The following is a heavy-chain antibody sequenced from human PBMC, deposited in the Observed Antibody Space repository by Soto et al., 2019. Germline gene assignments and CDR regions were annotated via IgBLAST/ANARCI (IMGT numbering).Heavy chain of an antibody. CDR2: ISGSGGST. Sequence: GGSLRLSCAASGFTFSSYAMSWVRQAPGKGLEWVSAISGSGGSTYYADSVKGRFTISRDNSKNTLYLQMNSLRAEDTAVYYCAKVRDITTVRGVLGYWGQGTLAAVSS. CDR3: AKVRDITTVRGVLGY. V-gene: IGHV3-23*01. J-gene: IGHJ4*02. CDR1: GFTFSSYA. D-gene: IGHD3-10*01.